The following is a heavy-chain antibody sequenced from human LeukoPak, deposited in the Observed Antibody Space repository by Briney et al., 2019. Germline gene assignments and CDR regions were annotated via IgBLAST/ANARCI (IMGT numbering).Heavy chain of an antibody. CDR2: IGSKTYGGTA. CDR3: SRLAIGGDGYDY. J-gene: IGHJ4*02. V-gene: IGHV3-49*03. Sequence: GGSLRLSCIASGFTFCDHAVSWFRQAPGKGLEWVNFIGSKTYGGTAEYAASMRDRFTISRDDSKSIPYLQMNSLKTEDTAVYYCSRLAIGGDGYDYWGQGTLVTVSS. CDR1: GFTFCDHA. D-gene: IGHD2-21*02.